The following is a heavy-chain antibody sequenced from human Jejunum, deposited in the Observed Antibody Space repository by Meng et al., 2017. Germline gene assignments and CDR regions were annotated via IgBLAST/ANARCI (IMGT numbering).Heavy chain of an antibody. V-gene: IGHV4-30-4*01. CDR2: IYYSGST. J-gene: IGHJ4*02. D-gene: IGHD4-17*01. Sequence: QVQLQESGPGLVKPSQALSLTCTGSGGSISRGDYYWSWIRQPPGKGLEWIGYIYYSGSTYYNPSLKSRVTISVDTSKNQFSLKLSSVTAADTAVYYCARTYADYPSYYFDYWGQGTLVTVSS. CDR3: ARTYADYPSYYFDY. CDR1: GGSISRGDYY.